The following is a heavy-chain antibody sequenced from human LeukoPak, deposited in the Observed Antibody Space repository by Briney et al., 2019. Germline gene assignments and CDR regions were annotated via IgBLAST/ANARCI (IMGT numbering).Heavy chain of an antibody. CDR1: GYSISSGYY. CDR2: ISHSGTT. J-gene: IGHJ4*02. Sequence: PSETLSLTCTVSGYSISSGYYWGWIRQPPGKGLEWIGSISHSGTTHYNPSLKSRLTMSIDTSKNQFSLRLTSVTAADTAVYYCARRRAFSYCFDYWGQGTLVTVSS. V-gene: IGHV4-38-2*02. CDR3: ARRRAFSYCFDY.